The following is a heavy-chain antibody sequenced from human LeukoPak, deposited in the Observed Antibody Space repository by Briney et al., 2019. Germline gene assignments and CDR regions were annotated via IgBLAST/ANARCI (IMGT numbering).Heavy chain of an antibody. CDR3: ARLLVDSSSWYIGYFDL. Sequence: PSETLSLTCTVSGGSISSYYWSWIRQPPGKGLEWIGYIYYSGSTNYNTSLKSRVTISVDTSKNQFSLKLSSVTAADTAVYYCARLLVDSSSWYIGYFDLWGRGTLVTVSS. J-gene: IGHJ2*01. CDR2: IYYSGST. D-gene: IGHD6-13*01. V-gene: IGHV4-59*01. CDR1: GGSISSYY.